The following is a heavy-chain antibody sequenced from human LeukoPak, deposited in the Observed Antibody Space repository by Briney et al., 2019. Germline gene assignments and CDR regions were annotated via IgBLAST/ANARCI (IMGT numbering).Heavy chain of an antibody. CDR1: GGTFSSYA. Sequence: SVKVSCKASGGTFSSYAISWVRQAPGQGLEWMGGIIPIFGTANYAQKFQGRVTITTDESTSTAYMELSSLRSEDTAVYYCAGSAGYSSGWAQRSDYWGQGTLVTVSS. D-gene: IGHD6-19*01. J-gene: IGHJ4*02. V-gene: IGHV1-69*05. CDR2: IIPIFGTA. CDR3: AGSAGYSSGWAQRSDY.